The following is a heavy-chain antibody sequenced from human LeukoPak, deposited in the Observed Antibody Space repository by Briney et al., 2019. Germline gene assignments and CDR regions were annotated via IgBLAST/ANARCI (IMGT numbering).Heavy chain of an antibody. J-gene: IGHJ6*02. Sequence: SQTLSLTCAISGDSVSSNSAAWNWIRQSPSRGLEWLGRTYYRSKWYHDYAGSVKSRIIVNPDTSKNHFSLQLNSVTPGDTAVYYCARDHRYGMDVWGQGTTVTVSS. V-gene: IGHV6-1*01. CDR1: GDSVSSNSAA. CDR3: ARDHRYGMDV. CDR2: TYYRSKWYH.